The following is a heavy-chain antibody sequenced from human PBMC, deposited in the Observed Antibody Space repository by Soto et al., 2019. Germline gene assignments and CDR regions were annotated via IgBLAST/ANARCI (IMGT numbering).Heavy chain of an antibody. D-gene: IGHD6-6*01. V-gene: IGHV3-13*01. CDR1: GFSFGDYD. CDR2: IDGDDDT. CDR3: VRGEMRSSSGHSWFDP. Sequence: PGGSLRLSCAASGFSFGDYDMHWVRQASGRRLEWVSSIDGDDDTDYSDSVRGRFLISRENVRNSLYLQMTSLKVGDTAVYYCVRGEMRSSSGHSWFDPWGQGTLVTVSS. J-gene: IGHJ5*02.